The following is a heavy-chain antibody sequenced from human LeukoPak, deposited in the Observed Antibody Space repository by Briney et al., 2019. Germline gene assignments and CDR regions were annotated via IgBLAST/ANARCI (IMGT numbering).Heavy chain of an antibody. D-gene: IGHD1-26*01. CDR2: IYYSGST. Sequence: ASETLSLTCTVSGGSISSSSYYWGWIRQPPGKGLEWIGCIYYSGSTYYNPSLKSRVTISVDTSKNQFSPKLSSVTAADTAVYYCARRWDVVVDYWGQGTLVTVSS. V-gene: IGHV4-39*01. J-gene: IGHJ4*02. CDR1: GGSISSSSYY. CDR3: ARRWDVVVDY.